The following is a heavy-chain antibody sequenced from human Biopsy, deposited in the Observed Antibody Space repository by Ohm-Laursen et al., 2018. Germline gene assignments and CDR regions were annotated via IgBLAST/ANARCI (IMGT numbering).Heavy chain of an antibody. CDR1: GGSLSIYY. CDR3: ARWTPEYDSSRYYLDAFDI. CDR2: IYSSGST. J-gene: IGHJ3*02. Sequence: TLSLTCTVSGGSLSIYYWSWIRQPAGKGLEWIGRIYSSGSTNYNPSLKSRVTLSMDTSKRQFSLKLSFVTAADTAVYYCARWTPEYDSSRYYLDAFDIWGQGTKVTVSS. D-gene: IGHD3-22*01. V-gene: IGHV4-4*07.